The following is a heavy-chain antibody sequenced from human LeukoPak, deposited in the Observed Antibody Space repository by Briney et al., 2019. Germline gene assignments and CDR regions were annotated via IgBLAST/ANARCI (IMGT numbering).Heavy chain of an antibody. Sequence: GASVKVSCKASGGTFSSYAISWVRQAPGQGLEWMGWINPNSGGTNYAQKFQGRVTMTRDTSISTAYMELSRLRSDDTAVYYCSRWLSPSDAFDIWGQGTMVTVSS. CDR2: INPNSGGT. J-gene: IGHJ3*02. V-gene: IGHV1-2*02. CDR1: GGTFSSYA. CDR3: SRWLSPSDAFDI. D-gene: IGHD3-22*01.